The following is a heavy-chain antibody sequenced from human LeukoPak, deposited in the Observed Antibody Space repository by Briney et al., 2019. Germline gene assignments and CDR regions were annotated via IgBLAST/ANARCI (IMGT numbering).Heavy chain of an antibody. D-gene: IGHD6-13*01. J-gene: IGHJ4*02. V-gene: IGHV1-46*01. CDR2: TNPSGGST. CDR1: GYTFTSYY. CDR3: ARDDPVAAAGTGYFDY. Sequence: ASVKVSCKASGYTFTSYYMHWVRQAPGQGLEWMGITNPSGGSTSYAQKFQGRVTMTRDTSTSTVYMELSSLRSEDTAVYYCARDDPVAAAGTGYFDYWGQGTLVTVSS.